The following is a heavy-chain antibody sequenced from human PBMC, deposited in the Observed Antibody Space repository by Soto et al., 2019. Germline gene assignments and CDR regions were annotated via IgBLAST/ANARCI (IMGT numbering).Heavy chain of an antibody. CDR3: ARGRIVVVPAARGGWFDP. CDR2: INHSGST. CDR1: GGSFSGYY. Sequence: SETLSLTCAVYGGSFSGYYWSWIRQPPGKGLEWIGEINHSGSTNYNPSLKSRVTISVDTSKNQFSLKLSPVTAADTAVYYCARGRIVVVPAARGGWFDPWGQGTLVTVSS. J-gene: IGHJ5*02. D-gene: IGHD2-2*01. V-gene: IGHV4-34*01.